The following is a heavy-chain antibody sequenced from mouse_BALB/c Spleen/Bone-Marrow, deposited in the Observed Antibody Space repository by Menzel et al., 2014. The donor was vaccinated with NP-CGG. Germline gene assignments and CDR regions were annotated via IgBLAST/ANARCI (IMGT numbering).Heavy chain of an antibody. CDR3: ARGLDY. V-gene: IGHV5-6-3*01. J-gene: IGHJ2*01. CDR1: GFTFSSYG. Sequence: EVQRVESGGGLVQPGGSLKLSCAASGFTFSSYGMSWVRQTPDKRLELVATINTNGGNTYYPDSVKGRFTISRDNAKNTLYLQMSSPKSEDTAMYYCARGLDYWGQGTTLTVSS. CDR2: INTNGGNT.